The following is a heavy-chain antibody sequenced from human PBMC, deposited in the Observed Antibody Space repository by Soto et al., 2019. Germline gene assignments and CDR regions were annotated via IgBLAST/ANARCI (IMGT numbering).Heavy chain of an antibody. Sequence: ASVKVSCKASGRTFSSYAISSVRQAPGQGLELMGGIIPIFGTANYAQKFQGRVTITADKSTSISYKDLSSLRSEDTAVYYCASPRSGTTPFDYWGPGTLVAVCS. J-gene: IGHJ4*02. V-gene: IGHV1-69*06. CDR2: IIPIFGTA. CDR1: GRTFSSYA. CDR3: ASPRSGTTPFDY. D-gene: IGHD4-4*01.